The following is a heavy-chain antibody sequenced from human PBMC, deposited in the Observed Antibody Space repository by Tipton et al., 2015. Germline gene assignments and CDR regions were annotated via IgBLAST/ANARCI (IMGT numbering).Heavy chain of an antibody. CDR2: IFSSDRTT. D-gene: IGHD1-26*01. Sequence: SLRLSCAASGFTISDYSMSWIRQAPGKGLEWVSYIFSSDRTTYYADSVKGRFTISRDNSKNTLYLQMNSLRPEDTAVYFCAAMIHSGCPILWGQGTLVTVSS. CDR3: AAMIHSGCPIL. V-gene: IGHV3-11*04. CDR1: GFTISDYS. J-gene: IGHJ4*02.